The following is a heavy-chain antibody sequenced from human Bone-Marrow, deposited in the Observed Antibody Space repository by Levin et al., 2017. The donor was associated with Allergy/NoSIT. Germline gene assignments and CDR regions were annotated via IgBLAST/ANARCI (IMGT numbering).Heavy chain of an antibody. Sequence: GGSLRLSCVASGFSISNYGMHWVRQAPGKGLEGVAVIWYGGSNRQYADSVKGRFIVSGDNSKNTVILEMHSLGAEDTGFYYCARDRWTLLSDYYGMDVWGQGTTVTVSS. CDR2: IWYGGSNR. CDR3: ARDRWTLLSDYYGMDV. J-gene: IGHJ6*02. V-gene: IGHV3-33*01. D-gene: IGHD2/OR15-2a*01. CDR1: GFSISNYG.